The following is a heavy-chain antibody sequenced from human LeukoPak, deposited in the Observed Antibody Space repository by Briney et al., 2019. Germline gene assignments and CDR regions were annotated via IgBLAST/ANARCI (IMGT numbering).Heavy chain of an antibody. J-gene: IGHJ3*02. Sequence: SETLSLTCTVSGYSLSSGYYWGWIRQPPGEGLEWIGIIYHSGSTYYNPSLKSRVTISVDTSKNQLSLKLSSVTAADTAVYYCASEFTTGGAFDIWGQGTMVTVSS. CDR3: ASEFTTGGAFDI. CDR1: GYSLSSGYY. V-gene: IGHV4-38-2*02. D-gene: IGHD3-22*01. CDR2: IYHSGST.